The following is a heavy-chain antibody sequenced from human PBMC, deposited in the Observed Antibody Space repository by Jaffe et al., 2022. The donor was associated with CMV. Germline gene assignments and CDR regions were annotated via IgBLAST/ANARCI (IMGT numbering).Heavy chain of an antibody. CDR2: ISSSSSYI. Sequence: EVQLVESGGGLVKPGGSLRLSCAASGFTFSSYSMNWVRQAPGKGLEWVSSISSSSSYIYYADSVKGRFTISRDNAKNSLYLQMNSLRAEDTAVYYCARDPTTREGVENAFDIWGQGTMVTVSS. D-gene: IGHD1-26*01. V-gene: IGHV3-21*01. J-gene: IGHJ3*02. CDR1: GFTFSSYS. CDR3: ARDPTTREGVENAFDI.